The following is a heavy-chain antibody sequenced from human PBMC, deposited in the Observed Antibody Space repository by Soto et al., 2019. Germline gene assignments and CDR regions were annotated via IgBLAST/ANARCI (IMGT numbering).Heavy chain of an antibody. V-gene: IGHV1-69*13. CDR2: IIPIFGTA. D-gene: IGHD3-10*01. Sequence: SVKVSCKASGGTFSSYAISWVRQAPGQGLEWMGGIIPIFGTANYAQKFQGRVTITADESTSTAYMELSSLRSEDTAVYYCARDLYYGSGSPHAPYYYYGMDVWGQGTTVTVSS. CDR3: ARDLYYGSGSPHAPYYYYGMDV. CDR1: GGTFSSYA. J-gene: IGHJ6*02.